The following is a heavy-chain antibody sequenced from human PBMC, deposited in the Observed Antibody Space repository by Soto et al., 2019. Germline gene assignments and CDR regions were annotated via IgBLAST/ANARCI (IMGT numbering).Heavy chain of an antibody. CDR3: VRXRGGGLSDY. CDR2: LSGYHGNT. J-gene: IGHJ4*02. D-gene: IGHD3-10*01. Sequence: QVQLVQSGAEVKKPGASVKVSCKASGYTFNNYAISWVRQAPGQGLEWMGWLSGYHGNTNYAEDLQGRVTMTTDTSTRTAYMXLRXXRSDDTAVYYCVRXRGGGLSDYWGQGTLVTVSP. CDR1: GYTFNNYA. V-gene: IGHV1-18*01.